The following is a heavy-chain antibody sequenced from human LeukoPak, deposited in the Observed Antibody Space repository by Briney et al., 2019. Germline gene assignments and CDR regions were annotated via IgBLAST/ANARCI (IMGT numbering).Heavy chain of an antibody. CDR1: GGSFSGYY. CDR2: INYGGGT. V-gene: IGHV4-34*01. Sequence: SETLSLTCGVDGGSFSGYYWSWVRQPPGKGLEWIGQINYGGGTNYNPSLKSRVTISVDTSKNQFSLKLSPVTAADTAVYYCARVYCGSPGCLSYYYYYMDVWGKGTTVTVSS. J-gene: IGHJ6*03. D-gene: IGHD3-22*01. CDR3: ARVYCGSPGCLSYYYYYMDV.